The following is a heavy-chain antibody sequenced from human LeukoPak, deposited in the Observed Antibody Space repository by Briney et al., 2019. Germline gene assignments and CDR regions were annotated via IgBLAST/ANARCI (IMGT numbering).Heavy chain of an antibody. CDR2: IYNSGTT. Sequence: PSETLFLTCTVSGGSISYYYWSWLRQPPGKRLEWIGYIYNSGTTRYNPSLMSRVTISVDTSKKQFSLNLRSVTAADTAVYYCARDSRYSDNSGYYYSHYYMDVWGKGTTVTVSS. CDR1: GGSISYYY. J-gene: IGHJ6*03. V-gene: IGHV4-59*01. CDR3: ARDSRYSDNSGYYYSHYYMDV. D-gene: IGHD3-22*01.